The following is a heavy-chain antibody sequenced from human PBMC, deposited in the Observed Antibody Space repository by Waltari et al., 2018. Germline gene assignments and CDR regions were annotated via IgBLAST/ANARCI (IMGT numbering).Heavy chain of an antibody. J-gene: IGHJ4*02. V-gene: IGHV3-7*01. Sequence: EVQLVESGGGLVQPGGSLRLSCAASGFTFSSYWMSWVRQAPGKGLEWVANIKQDGSEKYDVDSVKGRFTISRDNAKNSLYLQMNSLRAEDTAVYYCARRYSSGWSRVGFFDYWGQGTLVTVSS. CDR2: IKQDGSEK. CDR1: GFTFSSYW. CDR3: ARRYSSGWSRVGFFDY. D-gene: IGHD6-19*01.